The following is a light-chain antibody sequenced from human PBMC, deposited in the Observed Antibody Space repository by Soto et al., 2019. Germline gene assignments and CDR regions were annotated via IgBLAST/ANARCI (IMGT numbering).Light chain of an antibody. CDR2: LNSDGSH. J-gene: IGLJ3*02. Sequence: QSVLTQPPSASASLGASVKLTCTLSSGHNSYAIAWHQQQPEKGPRYLMKLNSDGSHSKGDGIPDRFSGSSSGAERYLTISSLQSEDEADYCCQNLSTDIRVFGGGTKLTVL. CDR3: QNLSTDIRV. V-gene: IGLV4-69*01. CDR1: SGHNSYA.